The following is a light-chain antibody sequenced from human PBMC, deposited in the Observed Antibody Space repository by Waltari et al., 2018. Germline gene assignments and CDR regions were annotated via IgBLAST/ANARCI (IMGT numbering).Light chain of an antibody. CDR2: AAY. Sequence: DIQMTQSPSSLSASVGDRVTISCRASQNIDNYLTWYQQKPGKAPKLLISAAYSLQSGVPLRFSGSGSVTDFTLTINSLQPEDFATYYCQQSHSTPLTFGGGTKVEIK. CDR3: QQSHSTPLT. CDR1: QNIDNY. J-gene: IGKJ4*01. V-gene: IGKV1-39*01.